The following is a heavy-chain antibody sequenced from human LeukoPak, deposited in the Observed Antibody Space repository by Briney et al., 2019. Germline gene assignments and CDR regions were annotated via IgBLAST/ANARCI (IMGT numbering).Heavy chain of an antibody. D-gene: IGHD2-15*01. CDR2: INPNSGGT. Sequence: GASVKVSCKASGYTFTGYYMHWVRQAPGQGLEWMGWINPNSGGTNYAQKFQGRVTMTRDTSISTAYMELSRLRSDDTAVYYCARDLEEAATWFDPWGQGTLVTVSS. V-gene: IGHV1-2*02. CDR3: ARDLEEAATWFDP. CDR1: GYTFTGYY. J-gene: IGHJ5*02.